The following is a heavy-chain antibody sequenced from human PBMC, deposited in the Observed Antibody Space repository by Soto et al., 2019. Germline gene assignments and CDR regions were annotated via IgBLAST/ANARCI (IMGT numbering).Heavy chain of an antibody. CDR1: NDSIRSGTYY. J-gene: IGHJ4*02. D-gene: IGHD6-19*01. CDR3: TGRSDSGWYEEHF. CDR2: LSYLGTT. Sequence: SETLSLTCTVSNDSIRSGTYYWAWIRQPPGRGLEWIGSLSYLGTTDYNPSLKSRVTISKDASKNQFSLKLTSMTAADTAVYCATGRSDSGWYEEHFWGQGTMVT. V-gene: IGHV4-39*01.